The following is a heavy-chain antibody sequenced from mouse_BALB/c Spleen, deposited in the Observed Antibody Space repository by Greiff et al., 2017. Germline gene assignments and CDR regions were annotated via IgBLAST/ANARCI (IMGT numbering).Heavy chain of an antibody. J-gene: IGHJ3*01. Sequence: VQLQQSGPELVKPGASVKMSCKASGYTFTSYVMHWVKQKPGQGLEWIGYINPYNDGTKYNEKFKGKATLTSDKSSSTAYMELSSLTSEDSAVYYCAREGYYYGSSHAWFAYWGQGTLVTVSA. CDR2: INPYNDGT. V-gene: IGHV1-14*01. CDR1: GYTFTSYV. D-gene: IGHD1-1*01. CDR3: AREGYYYGSSHAWFAY.